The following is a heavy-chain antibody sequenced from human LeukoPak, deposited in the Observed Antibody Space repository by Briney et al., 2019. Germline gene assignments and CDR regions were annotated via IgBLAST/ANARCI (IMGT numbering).Heavy chain of an antibody. CDR3: ARGHGVWYYFDSSGSLFDY. CDR1: GYTFTSYD. Sequence: GASVKVSCKASGYTFTSYDINWVRQATGQGLEWMGWMIPNRGNTGYAQKFQGRVIMTRNTSVSTAYMELSSLRSEDTAVYYCARGHGVWYYFDSSGSLFDYWGQRTLATVSS. D-gene: IGHD3-22*01. J-gene: IGHJ4*02. CDR2: MIPNRGNT. V-gene: IGHV1-8*01.